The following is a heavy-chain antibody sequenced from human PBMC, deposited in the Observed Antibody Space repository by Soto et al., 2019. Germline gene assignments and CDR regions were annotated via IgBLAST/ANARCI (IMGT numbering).Heavy chain of an antibody. D-gene: IGHD3-22*01. V-gene: IGHV4-39*02. CDR3: AREEYYYDSSGYLNAFDI. Sequence: SETLCISWSVSVVSFTGFGGYYWSWLLQHPGKGLELIGCIYYSGSTYYNPYLKSRVTISVDTSKNQFSLKLSSVTAADTAVYYCAREEYYYDSSGYLNAFDIWGQGTMVTVSS. CDR1: VVSFTGFGGYY. CDR2: IYYSGST. J-gene: IGHJ3*02.